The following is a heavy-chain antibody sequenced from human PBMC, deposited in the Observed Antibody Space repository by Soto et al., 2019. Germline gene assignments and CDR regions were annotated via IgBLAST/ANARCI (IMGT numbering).Heavy chain of an antibody. J-gene: IGHJ6*02. Sequence: QVQLQESGPGLVKPSQTLSLNCTVSGGSISSGGYYWSWIRQHPGKGLEWIGYIYYSGSTYYNPSLKSRVTISVDTSKNQFSLKLSSVTAADTAVYYCAASCVGCGGFNYYGMDVWGQGTTVTVSS. CDR2: IYYSGST. CDR3: AASCVGCGGFNYYGMDV. CDR1: GGSISSGGYY. V-gene: IGHV4-31*03. D-gene: IGHD2-21*01.